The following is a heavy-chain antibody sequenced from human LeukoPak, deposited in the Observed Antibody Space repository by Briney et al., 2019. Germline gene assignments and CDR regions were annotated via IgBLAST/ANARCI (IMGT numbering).Heavy chain of an antibody. CDR1: GGSFSGYY. CDR3: ARGRGYCSSTSCPGTFFFDY. D-gene: IGHD2-2*01. Sequence: NPSEALSLTCAVCGGSFSGYYWSWIRQPPGKGLEWIGEINHSGSTNYNPSLKSRVTISVDTSKNQFSLKLSSVTAADTAVYYCARGRGYCSSTSCPGTFFFDYWGQGTLVTVSS. V-gene: IGHV4-34*01. CDR2: INHSGST. J-gene: IGHJ4*02.